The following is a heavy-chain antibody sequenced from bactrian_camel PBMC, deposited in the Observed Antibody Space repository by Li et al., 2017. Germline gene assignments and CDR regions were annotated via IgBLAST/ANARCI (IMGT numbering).Heavy chain of an antibody. Sequence: QLVESGGGSVQAGGSLRLSCAASGYTVSSTRMGWFRQAPGKEREGVAAIDRRSGATVVSDSVKGRFAISQDNAKNTVYLQMNTLKSDDTAVYSCAAGRHVCYAGSVVREYWYTSWGQGTQVTVS. CDR1: GYTVSSTR. CDR2: IDRRSGAT. J-gene: IGHJ4*01. CDR3: AAGRHVCYAGSVVREYWYTS. D-gene: IGHD3*01. V-gene: IGHV3S40*01.